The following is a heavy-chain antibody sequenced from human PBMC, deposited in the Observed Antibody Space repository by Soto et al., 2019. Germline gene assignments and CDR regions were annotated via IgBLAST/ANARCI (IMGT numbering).Heavy chain of an antibody. J-gene: IGHJ6*02. CDR2: INHSGST. V-gene: IGHV4-34*01. CDR3: AREIGAATVLSRAGGYYYGMDV. Sequence: PSETLSLTCAVYGGSFSGYYWSWIRQPPGKGLEWIGEINHSGSTNYNPSLKSRVTISVDTSKNQFSLKLSSVTAADTAVYYCAREIGAATVLSRAGGYYYGMDVWGQGTTVTVSS. CDR1: GGSFSGYY. D-gene: IGHD5-18*01.